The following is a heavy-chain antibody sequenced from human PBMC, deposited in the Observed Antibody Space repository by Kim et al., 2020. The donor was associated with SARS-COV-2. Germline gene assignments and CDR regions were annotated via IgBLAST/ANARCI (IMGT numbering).Heavy chain of an antibody. CDR2: GGA. J-gene: IGHJ4*02. Sequence: GGAYRNPTLKSRVPISVGRSKNQCSLKLGSVAAADTAVYYCARGVGYFDYWGQGTLVTVSS. V-gene: IGHV4-30-2*01. CDR3: ARGVGYFDY.